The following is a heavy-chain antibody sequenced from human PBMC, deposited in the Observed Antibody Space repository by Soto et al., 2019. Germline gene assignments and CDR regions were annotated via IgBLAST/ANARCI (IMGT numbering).Heavy chain of an antibody. V-gene: IGHV1-24*01. CDR3: ATLTTVTLSEGFDP. Sequence: SVKVTGKVSGYTLTDLSMDSVRQSPGKGLEWMGGFDPEDGETIYAQKFQGRVTMTEDTSTDTAYMELSSLRSEDTAVYYCATLTTVTLSEGFDPGGQRLLVTLSS. J-gene: IGHJ5*02. D-gene: IGHD4-17*01. CDR2: FDPEDGET. CDR1: GYTLTDLS.